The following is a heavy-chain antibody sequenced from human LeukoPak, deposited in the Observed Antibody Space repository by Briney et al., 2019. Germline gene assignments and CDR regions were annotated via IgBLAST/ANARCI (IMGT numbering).Heavy chain of an antibody. V-gene: IGHV3-21*01. CDR2: ISSSSSYI. D-gene: IGHD6-25*01. CDR1: GFTFSSYS. Sequence: GGSLRLSCAASGFTFSSYSMNWVRQAPGKGLEWVSSISSSSSYIYYADSVKGRFTISRDNAKNTLYLQMNSLRAEDTAVYYCARDRSEGFDYWGQGTLVTVSS. CDR3: ARDRSEGFDY. J-gene: IGHJ4*02.